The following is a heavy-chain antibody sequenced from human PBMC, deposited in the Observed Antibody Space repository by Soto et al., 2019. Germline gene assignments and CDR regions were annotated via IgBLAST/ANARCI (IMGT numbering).Heavy chain of an antibody. Sequence: EVQLLESGGGLVQPGGSLRLSCAASGFTFSSYAMRWVRQAPGKGLEWVSAISGSGDSTYYADSVKGRFTISRDNSKNTLYLQMTSLSGEDTAVYHCARRGSGSYYDYWGQGTLVTVSS. CDR2: ISGSGDST. CDR1: GFTFSSYA. CDR3: ARRGSGSYYDY. V-gene: IGHV3-23*01. D-gene: IGHD1-26*01. J-gene: IGHJ4*02.